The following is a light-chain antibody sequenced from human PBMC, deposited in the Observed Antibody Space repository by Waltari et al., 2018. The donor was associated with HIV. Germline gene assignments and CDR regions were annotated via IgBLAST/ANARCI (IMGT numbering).Light chain of an antibody. V-gene: IGLV2-8*01. CDR2: EVT. Sequence: QSALTQPPSASGSPGQSVTISCTGTRSDVGGYNYVSWYQQHPGKAPKLMIYEVTKRPSGVPDRVSGSGSGNTASLTVSGLQAEDEADYFCSSYAGSKNLVVFGGGTKLTVL. CDR3: SSYAGSKNLVV. J-gene: IGLJ2*01. CDR1: RSDVGGYNY.